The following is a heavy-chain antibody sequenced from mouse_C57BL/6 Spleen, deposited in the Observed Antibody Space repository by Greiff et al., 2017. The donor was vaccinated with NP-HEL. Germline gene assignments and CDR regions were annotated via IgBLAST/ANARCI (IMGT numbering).Heavy chain of an antibody. CDR3: ARSGTGMDY. CDR2: INPNNGGT. Sequence: EVKLQQSGPELVKPGASVKISCKASGYTFTDYYMNWVKQSHGKSLEWIGDINPNNGGTSYNQKFKGKATLTVDKSSSTAYMELRSLTSEDSAVYYCARSGTGMDYWGQGTTLTVSS. D-gene: IGHD4-1*01. CDR1: GYTFTDYY. J-gene: IGHJ2*01. V-gene: IGHV1-26*01.